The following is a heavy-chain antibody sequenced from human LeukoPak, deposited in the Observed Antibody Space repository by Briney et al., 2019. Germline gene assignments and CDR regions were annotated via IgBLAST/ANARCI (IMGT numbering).Heavy chain of an antibody. V-gene: IGHV3-48*04. CDR3: ARATGGLHNWYFDL. J-gene: IGHJ2*01. CDR1: GFTFSSYS. CDR2: ISSSGSTI. Sequence: GGSLRLSCAASGFTFSSYSMNWVRQAPGKGLEWVSYISSSGSTIYYADSVKGRFTISRDNAKNSLYLQMNSLRAEDTAVYYCARATGGLHNWYFDLWGRGTLVTVSS.